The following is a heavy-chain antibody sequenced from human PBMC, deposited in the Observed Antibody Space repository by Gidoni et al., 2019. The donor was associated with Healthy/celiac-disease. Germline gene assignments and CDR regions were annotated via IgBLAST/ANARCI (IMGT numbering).Heavy chain of an antibody. J-gene: IGHJ4*02. CDR1: GGTFSSYA. Sequence: QVQLVQSGAEVKKPGASVKVSCRAPGGTFSSYAISWVRQAPGQGLEWMGGIIPIFGTAIYAQKFQGRVTITADKSTSTAYMGLSSLGSEYSAVYYCAVPFQYSSSSFDYWGQGTLVTVSS. D-gene: IGHD6-6*01. V-gene: IGHV1-69*06. CDR2: IIPIFGTA. CDR3: AVPFQYSSSSFDY.